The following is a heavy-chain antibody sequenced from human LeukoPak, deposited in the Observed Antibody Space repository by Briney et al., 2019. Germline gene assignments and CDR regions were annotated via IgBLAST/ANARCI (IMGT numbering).Heavy chain of an antibody. J-gene: IGHJ4*02. CDR3: ARGVYIAAAQDGY. Sequence: SETLSLTCTVSGGSISSYYWSWIRQPPGKGLEWIGYIYYSGTTYYNPSLKSRVTISVDTSKNQFSLKLSSVTAADTAVYYCARGVYIAAAQDGYWGQGTLVTVSS. D-gene: IGHD6-13*01. CDR1: GGSISSYY. V-gene: IGHV4-59*01. CDR2: IYYSGTT.